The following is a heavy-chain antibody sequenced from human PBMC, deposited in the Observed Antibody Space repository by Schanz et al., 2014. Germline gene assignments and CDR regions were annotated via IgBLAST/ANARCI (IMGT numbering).Heavy chain of an antibody. J-gene: IGHJ6*02. Sequence: QVQLLESGGGLFKPGGSLRLSCAGSGFTFADYYMTWIRQAPGKGLEWISYVSSYGTTVSYADSVKGRFTISRDNAKNSVYLQMNSLRVEDTAVYYCARYGFRKFGVVYGLAVWGQGTTVTVS. V-gene: IGHV3-11*01. CDR3: ARYGFRKFGVVYGLAV. CDR2: VSSYGTTV. D-gene: IGHD3-3*01. CDR1: GFTFADYY.